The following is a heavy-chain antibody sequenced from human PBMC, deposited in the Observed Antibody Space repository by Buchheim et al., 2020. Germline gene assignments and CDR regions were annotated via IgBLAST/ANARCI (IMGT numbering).Heavy chain of an antibody. CDR1: GYTFTSYY. V-gene: IGHV1-46*01. CDR3: ARPTKDSMLPHYYYCMDV. CDR2: INPSGGST. Sequence: QVQLVQSGAEVKKPGASVKVSCKASGYTFTSYYMHWVRQAPVQGLEWMGIINPSGGSTSYAQKFPGSVTMTRDTSTSTVYMELSSLRSEDTAVYYCARPTKDSMLPHYYYCMDVWGQGTT. D-gene: IGHD3-3*02. J-gene: IGHJ6*02.